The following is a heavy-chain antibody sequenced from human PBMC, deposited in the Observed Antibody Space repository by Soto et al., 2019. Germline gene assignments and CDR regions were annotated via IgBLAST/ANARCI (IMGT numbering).Heavy chain of an antibody. CDR2: INPNSGGT. D-gene: IGHD3-3*01. Sequence: ATVKATCTASGYTFTVYYMHWVRQAPGPGLEWMGWINPNSGGTNYAQKFQGRVTMTRDTSISTAYMELSRLRSDDTAVYYCAREQGAMVRSGHYRLDGWGNGTTVTV. V-gene: IGHV1-2*02. J-gene: IGHJ6*04. CDR1: GYTFTVYY. CDR3: AREQGAMVRSGHYRLDG.